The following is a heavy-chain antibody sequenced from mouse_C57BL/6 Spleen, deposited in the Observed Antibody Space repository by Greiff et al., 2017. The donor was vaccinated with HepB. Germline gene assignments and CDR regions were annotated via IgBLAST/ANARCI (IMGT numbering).Heavy chain of an antibody. CDR3: ARHGGYYGSSYEGYYAMDY. D-gene: IGHD1-1*01. V-gene: IGHV5-15*01. CDR1: GFTFSDYG. Sequence: EVQLQESGGGLVQPGGSLKLSCAASGFTFSDYGMAWVRQAPRKGPEWVAFISNLAYSIYYADTVTGRFTISRENAKNPLYLEMSSLRSEDTAMYYCARHGGYYGSSYEGYYAMDYWGQGTSVTVSS. CDR2: ISNLAYSI. J-gene: IGHJ4*01.